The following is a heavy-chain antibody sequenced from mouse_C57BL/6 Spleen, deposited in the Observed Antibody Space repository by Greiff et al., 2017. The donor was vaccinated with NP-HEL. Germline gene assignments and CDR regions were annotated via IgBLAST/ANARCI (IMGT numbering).Heavy chain of an antibody. CDR2: IYPYNGVS. V-gene: IGHV1-31*01. CDR1: GYSFTGYY. Sequence: EVKLVESGPELVKPGASVKISCKASGYSFTGYYMHWVKQSHGNILDWIGYIYPYNGVSSYNQKFKGKATLTVDKSSSTAYMELRSLTSEDSAVYYCAPSTMVTTGFAYWGQGTLVTVSA. J-gene: IGHJ3*01. CDR3: APSTMVTTGFAY. D-gene: IGHD2-2*01.